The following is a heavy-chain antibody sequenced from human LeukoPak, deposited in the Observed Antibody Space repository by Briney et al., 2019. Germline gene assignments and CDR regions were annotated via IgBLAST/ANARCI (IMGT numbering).Heavy chain of an antibody. CDR1: GFTVSSDH. CDR3: ARVGSGYRYGYIDH. J-gene: IGHJ4*02. Sequence: PGGSLRLSCAASGFTVSSDHMSWVRQAPGKGLEWVSVIYSGGDSYYADSVKGRFTISRDNSKNTLYLQMNSLGVEDTAVYYCARVGSGYRYGYIDHWGQGSLVTVSS. V-gene: IGHV3-66*01. D-gene: IGHD5-18*01. CDR2: IYSGGDS.